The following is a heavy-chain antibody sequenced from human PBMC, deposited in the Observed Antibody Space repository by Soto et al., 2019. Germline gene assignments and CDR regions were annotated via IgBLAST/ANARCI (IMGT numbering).Heavy chain of an antibody. J-gene: IGHJ4*02. D-gene: IGHD1-26*01. CDR1: NFSISSGYY. V-gene: IGHV4-38-2*01. CDR3: ARTHSGNYYSVFNY. Sequence: PSETLSLTCVVSNFSISSGYYWGWIRQSPGKGLEWIASIYRSGTTSYNPSLKSRVTISVDPSKNQFSLMLTAVTAADTAVYYCARTHSGNYYSVFNYWGRGSLVTVSS. CDR2: IYRSGTT.